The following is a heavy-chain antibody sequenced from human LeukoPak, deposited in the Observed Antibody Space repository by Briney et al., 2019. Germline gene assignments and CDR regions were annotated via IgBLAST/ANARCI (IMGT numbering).Heavy chain of an antibody. CDR1: GYSFTSYW. J-gene: IGHJ4*02. V-gene: IGHV5-51*01. CDR3: ARGPYYYGSGGYFGGYYFDY. D-gene: IGHD3-10*01. CDR2: IYPGDSDT. Sequence: GESLKISCKGSGYSFTSYWIGWVRQMPGKGLEWMGIIYPGDSDTRYSPSFQGQVTISADKSISTAYLQWSSLKASDTAMYYCARGPYYYGSGGYFGGYYFDYWGQGTLVTVSS.